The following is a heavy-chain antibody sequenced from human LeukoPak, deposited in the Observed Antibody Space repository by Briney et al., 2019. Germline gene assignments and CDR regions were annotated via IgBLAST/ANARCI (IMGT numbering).Heavy chain of an antibody. V-gene: IGHV7-4-1*02. CDR3: ARDPYDILTGYQLYYFDY. CDR1: GYTYTSYA. J-gene: IGHJ4*02. CDR2: INTNTGNP. D-gene: IGHD3-9*01. Sequence: GASVKVSCKASGYTYTSYAMHWVRQAPGQGLEWMGWINTNTGNPTYAQGFTGRFVFSLDTSVSTAYLQISSLKAEDTAVYYCARDPYDILTGYQLYYFDYWGQGTLVTVSS.